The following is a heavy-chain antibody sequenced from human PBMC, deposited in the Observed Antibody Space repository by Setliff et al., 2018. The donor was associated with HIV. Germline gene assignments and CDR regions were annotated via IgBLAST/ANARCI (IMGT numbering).Heavy chain of an antibody. Sequence: ASVKVSCKASGGTFSSYAISWVRQAPGQGLEWMGWINPNSGGTNYAQKFQGRVTMTRDTSNSTAYMELSRLRSDDTAVYYCARDYQVVVVAATMADIWGQGTMVTVSS. D-gene: IGHD2-15*01. CDR2: INPNSGGT. CDR1: GGTFSSYA. CDR3: ARDYQVVVVAATMADI. V-gene: IGHV1-2*02. J-gene: IGHJ3*02.